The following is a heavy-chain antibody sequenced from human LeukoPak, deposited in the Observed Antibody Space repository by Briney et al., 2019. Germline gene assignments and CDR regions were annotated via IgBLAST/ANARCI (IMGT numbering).Heavy chain of an antibody. J-gene: IGHJ4*02. CDR3: ARGQTWGTEVYDY. CDR2: ISSNGGSK. Sequence: PGGSLRLSCAASGFTFCSYAMHWVPQAPGKGLEYVFDISSNGGSKYYANSVKGRFTISRDNSKNTLYLQMGSLRAEDMAVYYCARGQTWGTEVYDYWGQGTLVTVSS. D-gene: IGHD3-16*01. V-gene: IGHV3-64*01. CDR1: GFTFCSYA.